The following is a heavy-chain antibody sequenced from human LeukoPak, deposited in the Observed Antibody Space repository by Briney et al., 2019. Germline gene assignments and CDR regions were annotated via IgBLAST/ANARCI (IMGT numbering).Heavy chain of an antibody. D-gene: IGHD6-13*01. CDR1: GGSISSSSYY. CDR2: IYYSGST. J-gene: IGHJ6*03. Sequence: PSETLSLTCTVSGGSISSSSYYWSWIRQPPGKGLEWIGYIYYSGSTNYNPSLKSRVTISVDTSKNQFSLKLSSVTAADTAVYYCARYSSSWYTPGGDYYYMDVWGKGTTVTISS. V-gene: IGHV4-61*01. CDR3: ARYSSSWYTPGGDYYYMDV.